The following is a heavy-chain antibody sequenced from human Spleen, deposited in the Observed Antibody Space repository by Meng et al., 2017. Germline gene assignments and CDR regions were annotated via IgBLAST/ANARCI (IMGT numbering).Heavy chain of an antibody. D-gene: IGHD6-13*01. CDR3: ANSTSSWYGVRFGY. CDR1: RSTFSSYS. V-gene: IGHV3-7*01. CDR2: IKEDGSEK. J-gene: IGHJ4*02. Sequence: GGSLRLSCAVSRSTFSSYSMTWVRQAPGKGLEWVATIKEDGSEKYYVESVKGRFTISRDNGKNSLYLQMNSLREEDTAVYYCANSTSSWYGVRFGYWGQGTQVTVSS.